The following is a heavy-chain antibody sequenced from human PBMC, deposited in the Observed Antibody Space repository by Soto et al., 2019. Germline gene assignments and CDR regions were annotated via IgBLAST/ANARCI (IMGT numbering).Heavy chain of an antibody. CDR2: IDRGGSER. CDR1: GFIFGSDW. V-gene: IGHV3-7*03. J-gene: IGHJ4*02. Sequence: GGSLRLSCAGSGFIFGSDWMTWVRQAPGKGLEWVANIDRGGSERYYGDSVKGRVTIARDNARNSLYLQMNSLRAEDTAVYYCTRDLDTRGSAPISEYWGQGTLVTVSS. CDR3: TRDLDTRGSAPISEY. D-gene: IGHD3-22*01.